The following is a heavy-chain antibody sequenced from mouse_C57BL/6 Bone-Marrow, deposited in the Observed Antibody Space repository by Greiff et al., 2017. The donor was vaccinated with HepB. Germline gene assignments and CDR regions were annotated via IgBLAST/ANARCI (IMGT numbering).Heavy chain of an antibody. Sequence: EVKVEESGGGLVQPGGSMKLSCAASGFTFSDAWMDWVRQSPEKGLEWVAEIRNKANNHATYYAESVKGRFTISRDDSKSSVYLQMNSLRAEDTGMYYCTRPPHYYGSRREYFDVWGTGTTVTVAS. J-gene: IGHJ1*03. CDR3: TRPPHYYGSRREYFDV. CDR1: GFTFSDAW. D-gene: IGHD1-1*01. V-gene: IGHV6-6*01. CDR2: IRNKANNHAT.